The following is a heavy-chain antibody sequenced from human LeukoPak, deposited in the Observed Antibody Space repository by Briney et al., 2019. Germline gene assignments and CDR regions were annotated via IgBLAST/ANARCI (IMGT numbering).Heavy chain of an antibody. V-gene: IGHV3-49*03. D-gene: IGHD6-13*01. Sequence: GGSLRLSCTASGFTFGDYAMSWFRQAPGKGLEWVGFIRSKAYGGTTEYAASVKGRFTISRDDSKSIAYLQMNSLKTEDTAVYYCTREVVQQLVPLVYWGQGTLVTVSS. CDR2: IRSKAYGGTT. CDR1: GFTFGDYA. CDR3: TREVVQQLVPLVY. J-gene: IGHJ4*02.